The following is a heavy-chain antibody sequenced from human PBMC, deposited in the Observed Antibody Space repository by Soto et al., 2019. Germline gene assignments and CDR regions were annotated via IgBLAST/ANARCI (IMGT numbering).Heavy chain of an antibody. D-gene: IGHD1-1*01. CDR2: TNPNTGNS. CDR3: ARRAETNGWNGFGADKYSFDF. Sequence: QVQLVQSGAEVRKPGASVKVSCEASGYTFTSYDIYWVRQATGQGLEWMGWTNPNTGNSGYAQKLQRRFTMTSDTTISTAQMELSSLRSEDTAVYYCARRAETNGWNGFGADKYSFDFWGQGTLVTVSS. V-gene: IGHV1-8*01. J-gene: IGHJ4*02. CDR1: GYTFTSYD.